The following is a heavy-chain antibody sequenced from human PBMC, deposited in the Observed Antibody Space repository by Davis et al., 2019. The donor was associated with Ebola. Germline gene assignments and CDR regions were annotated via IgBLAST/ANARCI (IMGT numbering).Heavy chain of an antibody. CDR2: ISGSGST. D-gene: IGHD1-1*01. CDR3: AKSAGTPGWFGP. J-gene: IGHJ5*02. V-gene: IGHV3-23*01. Sequence: PGGSLRLSCAASGFTFSSYGMHWVRQAPGKGLEWVSGISGSGSTYYADSVKGRFTISRDNSKNTLYMEMNSLRAEDTALYYCAKSAGTPGWFGPWGQGTLVTVSS. CDR1: GFTFSSYG.